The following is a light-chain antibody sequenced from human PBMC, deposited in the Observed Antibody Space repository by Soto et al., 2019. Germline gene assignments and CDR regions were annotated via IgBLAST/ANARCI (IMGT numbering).Light chain of an antibody. CDR3: QQADSLPLVT. J-gene: IGKJ5*01. CDR1: QSISSN. V-gene: IGKV3-15*01. CDR2: GAS. Sequence: EIVLTQFPATLSLSSGERATLSCRASQSISSNLAWYQQKPGQAPRLLIYGASTRATGIPARFTGSGSGTDFTLTISSLQPEDFATYYCQQADSLPLVTFGQGTRLEIK.